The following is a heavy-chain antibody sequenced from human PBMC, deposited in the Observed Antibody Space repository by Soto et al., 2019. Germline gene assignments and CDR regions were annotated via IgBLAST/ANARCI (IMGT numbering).Heavy chain of an antibody. J-gene: IGHJ4*02. CDR1: GFTFSSYG. D-gene: IGHD3-10*01. CDR2: ISYDGSNK. CDR3: AKDSISYYGSGSPTDY. V-gene: IGHV3-30*18. Sequence: GGSLRLSCAASGFTFSSYGMHWVRQAPGKGLEWVAVISYDGSNKYYADSVKGRFTISRDNSRNTLYLQMNSLRAEDTAVYYCAKDSISYYGSGSPTDYWGQGTLVTV.